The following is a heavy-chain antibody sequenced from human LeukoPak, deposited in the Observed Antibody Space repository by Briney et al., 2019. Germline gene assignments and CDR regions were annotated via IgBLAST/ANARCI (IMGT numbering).Heavy chain of an antibody. CDR2: IWYDGSRK. D-gene: IGHD6-19*01. V-gene: IGHV3-33*01. J-gene: IGHJ4*02. CDR3: ARDRGPLGSSGWYPLDY. Sequence: GGSLRLSCAAPGFTFSTYGMHWVRQAPPKGLNWVAVIWYDGSRKYYADSVKGRFTISRDSSKNTLYLQMNTLRAEDTAVYYCARDRGPLGSSGWYPLDYWGQGTLVTVSS. CDR1: GFTFSTYG.